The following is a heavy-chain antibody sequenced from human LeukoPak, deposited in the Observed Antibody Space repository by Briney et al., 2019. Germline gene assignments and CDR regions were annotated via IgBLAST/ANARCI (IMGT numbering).Heavy chain of an antibody. J-gene: IGHJ4*02. CDR3: ARFISNSSFDC. CDR2: IYYSGST. CDR1: GGSISSYY. Sequence: SETLSLTCTVSGGSISSYYWSWIRQPPGKGLEWIGYIYYSGSTNYNPSLKSRVTISVDTSKNQFSLKLSSVTAADTAVYYCARFISNSSFDCWGQGTLVTVSS. D-gene: IGHD6-6*01. V-gene: IGHV4-59*01.